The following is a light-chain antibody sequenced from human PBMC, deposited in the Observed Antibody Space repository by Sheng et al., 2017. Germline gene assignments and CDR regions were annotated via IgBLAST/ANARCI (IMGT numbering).Light chain of an antibody. V-gene: IGLV1-51*01. J-gene: IGLJ1*01. Sequence: QSVLTQPPSVSAAPGQKVTISCSGNKSNIGDNYVSWYQQLPGTAPKFLIYDNNKRPSGIPDRFSGSKSGTSATLGITGLQTGDEADYYCQSYDSSLSLYVFGTGTKVTVL. CDR1: KSNIGDNY. CDR2: DNN. CDR3: QSYDSSLSLYV.